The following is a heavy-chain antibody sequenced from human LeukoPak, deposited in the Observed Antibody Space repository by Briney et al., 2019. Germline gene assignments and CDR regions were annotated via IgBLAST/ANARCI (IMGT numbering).Heavy chain of an antibody. V-gene: IGHV3-30*04. Sequence: GRSLRLSCAASGFTFSSYAIHWVRQAPGKGLEWVAVMSYDGRSKYYADSVKGRFTISRDNSKNTLYLQMNSLRAEDTAYYYCARGGTYSSGWNYWGQGALVTVSS. CDR2: MSYDGRSK. J-gene: IGHJ4*02. CDR1: GFTFSSYA. CDR3: ARGGTYSSGWNY. D-gene: IGHD6-19*01.